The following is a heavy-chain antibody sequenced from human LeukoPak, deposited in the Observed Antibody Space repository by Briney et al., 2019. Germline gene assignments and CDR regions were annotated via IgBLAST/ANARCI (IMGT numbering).Heavy chain of an antibody. CDR2: IYHSEST. CDR1: GYSISSGYY. CDR3: ARVLGLGDGAEDY. Sequence: PSETLSLTCTVSGYSISSGYYWGWIRQPPGKGLEWIGSIYHSESTYYNPSLKSRVTISVDTSKNQFSLKLSSVTAADTAVYYCARVLGLGDGAEDYWGQGTLVTVSS. V-gene: IGHV4-38-2*02. J-gene: IGHJ4*02. D-gene: IGHD3-16*01.